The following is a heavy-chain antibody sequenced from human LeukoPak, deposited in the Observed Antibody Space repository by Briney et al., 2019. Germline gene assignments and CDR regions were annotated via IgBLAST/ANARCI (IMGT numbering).Heavy chain of an antibody. Sequence: GGSLRLSCAASGFTFDDYGMSWVRQAPGKGLEWVSGINWSGGSTGYADSVKGRFTISRDNAKNSLYLQMNSLRAEDTALYYCARRRYDSSGYYLFDYWGQGTLVTVSS. J-gene: IGHJ4*02. D-gene: IGHD3-22*01. CDR3: ARRRYDSSGYYLFDY. CDR2: INWSGGST. CDR1: GFTFDDYG. V-gene: IGHV3-20*04.